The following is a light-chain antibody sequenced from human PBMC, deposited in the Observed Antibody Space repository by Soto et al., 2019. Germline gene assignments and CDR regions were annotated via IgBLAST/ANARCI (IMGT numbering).Light chain of an antibody. CDR2: DAS. J-gene: IGKJ1*01. CDR1: QSVGNY. V-gene: IGKV3-11*01. Sequence: EIVLTQSPATLSLSPGERATISCRASQSVGNYLAWYQQKHGLAPRLLIFDASDRATGIPARFSGSGSGKNFTLAINSLEPEDFAVYHCQQRLNWPPTFAQGTKVEV. CDR3: QQRLNWPPT.